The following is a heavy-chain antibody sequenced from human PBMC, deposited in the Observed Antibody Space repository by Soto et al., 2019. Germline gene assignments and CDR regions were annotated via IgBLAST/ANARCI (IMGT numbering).Heavy chain of an antibody. J-gene: IGHJ6*02. CDR3: ARNQLRGYYYGMDV. D-gene: IGHD2-2*01. V-gene: IGHV4-34*01. CDR2: INHSGST. Sequence: SETLSLTCAVYGGSFSGYYWSWIRQPPGKGLEWIGEINHSGSTNYNPSLKSRVTISVDTSKNQFSLKMSSVTAADTAVYYCARNQLRGYYYGMDVWGQGTTVTVSS. CDR1: GGSFSGYY.